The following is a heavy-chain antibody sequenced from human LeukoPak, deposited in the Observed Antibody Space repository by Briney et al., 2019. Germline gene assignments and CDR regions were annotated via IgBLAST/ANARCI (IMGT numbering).Heavy chain of an antibody. J-gene: IGHJ4*02. CDR2: IYSGGST. CDR1: GFTVSSNY. Sequence: PGGSLRLSCAASGFTVSSNYMSWVRQAPGKGLEWVSVIYSGGSTYYADSVKGRFTISRDNSKNTLYLQMNSLRAEDTAVYYCAKAHDTSGWYYFDYWGQGTLVTVSS. CDR3: AKAHDTSGWYYFDY. V-gene: IGHV3-53*01. D-gene: IGHD6-19*01.